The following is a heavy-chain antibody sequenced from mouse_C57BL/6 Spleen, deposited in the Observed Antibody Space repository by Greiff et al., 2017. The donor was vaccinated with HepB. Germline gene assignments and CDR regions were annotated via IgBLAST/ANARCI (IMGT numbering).Heavy chain of an antibody. CDR1: GYTFTSYW. J-gene: IGHJ2*01. CDR2: IDPSDSET. CDR3: ARGGYYDYVPDFDY. V-gene: IGHV1-52*01. Sequence: QVQLQQPGAELVRPGSSVKLSCKASGYTFTSYWMHWVKQRPIQGLEWIGNIDPSDSETHYNQKFKDKATLTVDKSSSTAYMQLSSLTSEDSAVYYCARGGYYDYVPDFDYWGQGTTLTVSS. D-gene: IGHD2-4*01.